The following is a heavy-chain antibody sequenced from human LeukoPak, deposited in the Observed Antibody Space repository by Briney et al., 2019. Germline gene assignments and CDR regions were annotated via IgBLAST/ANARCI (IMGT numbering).Heavy chain of an antibody. V-gene: IGHV3-21*01. Sequence: GGSLRLSCAASGITFSSYSMNWVRQAPGKGLEWVSSISSSSSYRYYADSVKGRFTISRDNAKNSLYLQINSLKAEDTAVYYCARPRGTYNDYSGYFDYWGQGTLVTVSS. D-gene: IGHD3-16*01. CDR2: ISSSSSYR. CDR1: GITFSSYS. CDR3: ARPRGTYNDYSGYFDY. J-gene: IGHJ4*02.